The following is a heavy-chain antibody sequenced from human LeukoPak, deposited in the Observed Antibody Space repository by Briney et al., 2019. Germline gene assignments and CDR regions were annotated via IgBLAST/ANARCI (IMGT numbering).Heavy chain of an antibody. Sequence: GGSLRLSCAASAFSLNAYNMNWVRQAPGKGLGWVSSINTGTYIYYADSVKGRFTISRDNAQNSLYLQMNSLRAEDTAIYYCVRDRGTYRPIDYWGQGTPVTVSS. J-gene: IGHJ4*02. V-gene: IGHV3-69-1*02. CDR3: VRDRGTYRPIDY. D-gene: IGHD1-26*01. CDR1: AFSLNAYN. CDR2: INTGTYI.